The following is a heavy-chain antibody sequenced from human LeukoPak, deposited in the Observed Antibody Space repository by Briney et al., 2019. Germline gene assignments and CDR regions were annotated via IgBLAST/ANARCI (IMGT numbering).Heavy chain of an antibody. J-gene: IGHJ2*01. Sequence: SVKVSXKASGGTFSSYAISWVRQAPGQGLEWMGGIIPIFGTANYARKFQGRVTITADESTSTAYMELSSLRSEDTAVYYCARLFGDAVAGRVSVWYFDLWGRGTLVTVSS. D-gene: IGHD6-19*01. CDR2: IIPIFGTA. V-gene: IGHV1-69*01. CDR3: ARLFGDAVAGRVSVWYFDL. CDR1: GGTFSSYA.